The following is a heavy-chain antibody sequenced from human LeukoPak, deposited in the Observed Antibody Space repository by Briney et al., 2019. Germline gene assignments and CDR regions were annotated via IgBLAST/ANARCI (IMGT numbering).Heavy chain of an antibody. CDR3: AKSHSSGWYGY. V-gene: IGHV3-23*01. D-gene: IGHD6-19*01. Sequence: GESLRLSCAASGFTVSGNFMTWVRQAPGKGLEWVSAISGSGGSTYYADSVKGRFTISRDNSKNTLYLQMNSLRAEDTAVYYCAKSHSSGWYGYWGQGTLVTVSS. J-gene: IGHJ4*02. CDR2: ISGSGGST. CDR1: GFTVSGNF.